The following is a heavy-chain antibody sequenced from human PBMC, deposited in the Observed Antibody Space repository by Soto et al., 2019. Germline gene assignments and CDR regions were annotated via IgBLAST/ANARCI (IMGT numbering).Heavy chain of an antibody. Sequence: WSLRLSCAASGFTFSSYAMHWVRQAPGKGLEWVAVISYDGSNKYYADSVKGRFTISRDNSKNTLYLQMNSLRAEDTAVYYCARDRYSRSWGENNYYYYGMDVWGQGTTVTVYS. CDR1: GFTFSSYA. CDR2: ISYDGSNK. D-gene: IGHD6-13*01. V-gene: IGHV3-30-3*01. CDR3: ARDRYSRSWGENNYYYYGMDV. J-gene: IGHJ6*02.